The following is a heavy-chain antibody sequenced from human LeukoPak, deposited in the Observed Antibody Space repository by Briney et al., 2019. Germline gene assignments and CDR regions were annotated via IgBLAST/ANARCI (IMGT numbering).Heavy chain of an antibody. Sequence: RASVKVSCKVSAYTLTNLSMHWVRQADGKVREWMGGFDPEDGETIYAQKFQGRVTMTEDTSTDTAYMELSSLRSEDTAVYYCATDLVGATTDYYYGMDVWGQGTTVTVSS. V-gene: IGHV1-24*01. J-gene: IGHJ6*02. CDR2: FDPEDGET. CDR1: AYTLTNLS. D-gene: IGHD1-26*01. CDR3: ATDLVGATTDYYYGMDV.